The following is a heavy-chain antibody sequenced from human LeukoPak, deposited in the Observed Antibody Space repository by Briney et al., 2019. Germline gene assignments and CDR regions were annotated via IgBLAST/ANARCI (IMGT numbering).Heavy chain of an antibody. CDR1: GYTFTRYA. V-gene: IGHV1-3*03. J-gene: IGHJ4*02. CDR3: AREISGYQDRYFDN. CDR2: INAGNGNT. Sequence: GASVKVSCKASGYTFTRYAIHWVRQAPGQRLEWMGWINAGNGNTRYSQDFQDRLTFTRDTSANTAYMELSSLRSDDMALYYCAREISGYQDRYFDNWGQGTLVIVSS. D-gene: IGHD3-22*01.